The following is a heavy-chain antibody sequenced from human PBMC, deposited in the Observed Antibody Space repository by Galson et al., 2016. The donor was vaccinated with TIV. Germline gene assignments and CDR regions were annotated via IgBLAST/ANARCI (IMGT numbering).Heavy chain of an antibody. D-gene: IGHD5-18*01. CDR3: ARTSYTPMGY. J-gene: IGHJ4*01. V-gene: IGHV1-69*13. CDR2: IIPGFGTV. CDR1: GGTFSSFA. Sequence: SVKVSCKASGGTFSSFALNWVRQAPGQGLEWIGEIIPGFGTVRYAQKFQARVTITPDESATTSVMELSSLTSDDTAVYYCARTSYTPMGYWGQGTLVTVSS.